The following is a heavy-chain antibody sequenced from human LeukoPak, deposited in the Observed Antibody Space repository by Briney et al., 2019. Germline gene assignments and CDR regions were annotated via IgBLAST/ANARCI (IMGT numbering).Heavy chain of an antibody. D-gene: IGHD3-10*01. Sequence: VASVKVSCKASGYTFTSYGISWVRQAPGQGLEWMGWISAYNGNTNYAQKLQGRVTMTTDTSTSTANMELRSLRSDDTAAYYCARERFGELLSAGYWGQGTLVTVSS. V-gene: IGHV1-18*01. CDR1: GYTFTSYG. CDR3: ARERFGELLSAGY. J-gene: IGHJ4*02. CDR2: ISAYNGNT.